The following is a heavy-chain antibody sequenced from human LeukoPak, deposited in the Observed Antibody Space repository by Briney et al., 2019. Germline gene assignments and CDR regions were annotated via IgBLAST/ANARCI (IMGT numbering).Heavy chain of an antibody. CDR1: GFTFSSYV. D-gene: IGHD3-22*01. Sequence: GGSLRLSCAASGFTFSSYVMSWVRQAPGKGLEWVSAISGSGGSTYYADSVKGRFTISRDNSKNTLYLQMNSLRAEDTAVYYCAKGMSSGYYSVSAYWGQGTLVTVSS. CDR2: ISGSGGST. CDR3: AKGMSSGYYSVSAY. J-gene: IGHJ4*02. V-gene: IGHV3-23*01.